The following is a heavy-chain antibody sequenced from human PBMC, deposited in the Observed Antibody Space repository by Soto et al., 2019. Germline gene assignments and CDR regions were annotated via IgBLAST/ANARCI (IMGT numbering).Heavy chain of an antibody. CDR3: ARDIDGSGSYYPDAFDI. CDR2: IYYSGST. D-gene: IGHD3-10*01. CDR1: GGSISSGGYY. J-gene: IGHJ3*02. Sequence: QVQLQESGPGLVKPSQTLSLTCTVSGGSISSGGYYWSWIRQHPGKSLEWIGYIYYSGSTYYNPSLKSRVTISVDTSKNQFSLKLSSVTAADTAVYYCARDIDGSGSYYPDAFDIWGQGTMVTVSS. V-gene: IGHV4-31*03.